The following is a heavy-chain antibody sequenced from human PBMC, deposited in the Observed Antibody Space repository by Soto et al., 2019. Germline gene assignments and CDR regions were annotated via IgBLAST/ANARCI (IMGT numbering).Heavy chain of an antibody. CDR3: ARGSIWNYVLDH. J-gene: IGHJ4*02. CDR1: GFTFTSYW. Sequence: GGSLRLSCAASGFTFTSYWMHLVRQAPGKGLVWVSRINSDGSTTNYADSVKGRFTISRDNSKNTLYLQMNSLRAEDTAVYYCARGSIWNYVLDHWGQGTLVTVSS. D-gene: IGHD1-7*01. CDR2: INSDGSTT. V-gene: IGHV3-74*01.